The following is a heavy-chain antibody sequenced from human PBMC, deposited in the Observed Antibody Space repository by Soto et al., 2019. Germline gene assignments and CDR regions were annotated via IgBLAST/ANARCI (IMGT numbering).Heavy chain of an antibody. Sequence: SLRLSGAASGFTFNTYDMHWVRQTPGKGLEWVATSSYAGNNNFYADSVKGRFTISRNNSKNTVYLQMSRLRPEDTALYYWVKEGHMAGGGGLFYYFDYWGRGALVTVSS. J-gene: IGHJ4*02. CDR3: VKEGHMAGGGGLFYYFDY. CDR2: SSYAGNNN. V-gene: IGHV3-30*18. D-gene: IGHD2-21*01. CDR1: GFTFNTYD.